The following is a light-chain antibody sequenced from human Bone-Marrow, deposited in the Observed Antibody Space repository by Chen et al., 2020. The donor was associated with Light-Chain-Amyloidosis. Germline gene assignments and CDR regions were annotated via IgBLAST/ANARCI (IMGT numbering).Light chain of an antibody. CDR2: DDS. CDR3: QVWDRSSDRPV. J-gene: IGLJ3*02. Sequence: SYVLTQPSSVSVAPGQTATIACGGNNIGSTSVHWYQQTPGQAPLLVVYDDSDRPSGIPERLSGSNYGTTGTLTISRVEAGDEAEYYCQVWDRSSDRPVFGGGTKLTVL. CDR1: NIGSTS. V-gene: IGLV3-21*02.